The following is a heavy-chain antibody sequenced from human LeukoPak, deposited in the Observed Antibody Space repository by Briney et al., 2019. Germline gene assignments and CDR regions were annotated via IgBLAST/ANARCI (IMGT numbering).Heavy chain of an antibody. Sequence: LSQTLSLTCAISGDSVSSNSAAWNWTRQSPSRGLEWLGRTYYRSKWSSNYAVSVKSRITIHPDTSKNQFSLQLNSVTPEDTAVYYRAGGVDTDLHYWGQGTLVTVSS. V-gene: IGHV6-1*01. CDR2: TYYRSKWSS. CDR3: AGGVDTDLHY. D-gene: IGHD5-18*01. CDR1: GDSVSSNSAA. J-gene: IGHJ4*02.